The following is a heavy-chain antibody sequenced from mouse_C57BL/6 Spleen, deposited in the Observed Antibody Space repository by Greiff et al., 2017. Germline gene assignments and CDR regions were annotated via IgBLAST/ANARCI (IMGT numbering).Heavy chain of an antibody. CDR2: IDPSDSYT. Sequence: QVQLQQSGAELVKPGASVKLSCKASGYTFTSYWMQGVKQRPGQGLEWIGEIDPSDSYTNYNRKFKGKATLTVDTSSSTAYMQLSSLTSEDSAVYYCARGWLLQIDYWGQGTTLTVSS. D-gene: IGHD2-3*01. J-gene: IGHJ2*01. V-gene: IGHV1-50*01. CDR1: GYTFTSYW. CDR3: ARGWLLQIDY.